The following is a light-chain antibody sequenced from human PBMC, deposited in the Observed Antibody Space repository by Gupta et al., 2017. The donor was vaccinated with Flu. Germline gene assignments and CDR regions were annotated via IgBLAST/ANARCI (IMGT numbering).Light chain of an antibody. Sequence: DIQMTQSPSSLSASVGDRVTITCRASQGISTWLAWYQQKPGKAPESLIYAASVLQGGVPSRFSGSGSGTDFTLTISSLQPEEFATYYCQQYNSYPCTFGQGTKLEIK. J-gene: IGKJ2*02. CDR2: AAS. V-gene: IGKV1D-16*01. CDR1: QGISTW. CDR3: QQYNSYPCT.